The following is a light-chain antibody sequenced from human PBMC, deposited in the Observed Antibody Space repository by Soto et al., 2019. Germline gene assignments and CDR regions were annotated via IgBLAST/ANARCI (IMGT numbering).Light chain of an antibody. Sequence: DIQMTQSPSTLSASVGDRVTITCRASQSISSWLAWYQQKPGKAPKLLIYKASSLESGVPSRFSGSGSGTEFTLTISSLQPDDFAVFYCHQYGSSVAFGGGTKVDIK. CDR2: KAS. J-gene: IGKJ4*01. V-gene: IGKV1-5*03. CDR1: QSISSW. CDR3: HQYGSSVA.